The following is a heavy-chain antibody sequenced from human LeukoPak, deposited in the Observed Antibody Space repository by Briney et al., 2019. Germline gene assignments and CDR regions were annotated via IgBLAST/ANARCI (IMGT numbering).Heavy chain of an antibody. D-gene: IGHD4-17*01. CDR1: GFAFSGFA. Sequence: PGGSLRLSCSGSGFAFSGFAMGWVRQAPGKGLEWVSSISGSGDNTYYADSVDGRFTVSRDNTKNTLYLQMNSPRADDTALYYCARGRGGDYVPSRFDYWGQGTLVTVSS. J-gene: IGHJ4*02. CDR3: ARGRGGDYVPSRFDY. CDR2: ISGSGDNT. V-gene: IGHV3-23*01.